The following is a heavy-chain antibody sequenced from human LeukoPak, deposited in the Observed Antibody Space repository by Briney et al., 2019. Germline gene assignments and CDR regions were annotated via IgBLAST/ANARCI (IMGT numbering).Heavy chain of an antibody. CDR1: GGSFSAYY. J-gene: IGHJ5*02. Sequence: PSETLSLTCGVSGGSFSAYYWSWIRQPPGKGLELIGEINHSGRTNYNPSLKSRVTISVDTSKNQFSLNLSSVTAADTAVYYRARSPLTGNYGDWFDPWGQGTLVIVSS. D-gene: IGHD3-9*01. CDR3: ARSPLTGNYGDWFDP. V-gene: IGHV4-34*01. CDR2: INHSGRT.